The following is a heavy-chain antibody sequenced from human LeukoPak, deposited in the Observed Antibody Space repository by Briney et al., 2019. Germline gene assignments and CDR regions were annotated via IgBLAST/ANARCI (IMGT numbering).Heavy chain of an antibody. J-gene: IGHJ4*02. CDR2: IYTSGST. CDR1: GGSISIYY. V-gene: IGHV4-4*07. Sequence: PSQTLSLTCTVSGGSISIYYWAWIRQPPGKGLEWIGRIYTSGSTNYNPSLKSRVTISVDTSKNQLSLNLRSVTAADTAVYYCASTTSSWSSYFEYWGQGILVTVSS. D-gene: IGHD6-13*01. CDR3: ASTTSSWSSYFEY.